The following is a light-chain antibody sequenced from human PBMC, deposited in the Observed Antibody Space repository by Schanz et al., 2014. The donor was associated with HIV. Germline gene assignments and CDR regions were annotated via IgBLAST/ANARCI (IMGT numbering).Light chain of an antibody. J-gene: IGLJ2*01. Sequence: QSALTQPASVSGSPGQSITISCTGTSSNVGGYDYVPWNQQPPGKAPKLIIYDVSNRPSGISYRFSGSKSGNTASLTISGPQADDESDYYCSTYTSGTPYVVFGGGTKVTVL. CDR2: DVS. V-gene: IGLV2-14*03. CDR1: SSNVGGYDY. CDR3: STYTSGTPYVV.